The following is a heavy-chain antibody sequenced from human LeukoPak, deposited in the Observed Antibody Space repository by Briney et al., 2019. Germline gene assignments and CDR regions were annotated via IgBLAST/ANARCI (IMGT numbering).Heavy chain of an antibody. V-gene: IGHV3-23*01. CDR3: AKRNSGTFDY. Sequence: GGSLRLSCAASGLTFNNYAMSWVRQAPGKGLEWVSAISGGGGNTYYADSVKGRFTISRDNSKNTVYLQMSSLRAEDTAIYYCAKRNSGTFDYWGQGTLVTVSS. CDR1: GLTFNNYA. J-gene: IGHJ4*02. D-gene: IGHD1-26*01. CDR2: ISGGGGNT.